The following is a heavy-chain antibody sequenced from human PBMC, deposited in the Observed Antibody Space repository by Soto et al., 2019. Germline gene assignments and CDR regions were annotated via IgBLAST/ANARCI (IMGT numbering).Heavy chain of an antibody. CDR2: IYYSGST. J-gene: IGHJ4*02. Sequence: SETLSLTCTVSGGSISSYYWSWIRQPPGKGLEWIGYIYYSGSTNYNPSLKSRVTISVDTSKNQFSLKLSSVTAADTAVYYCARVMVGGSGSYPSGDIDYWGQGTLVTVSS. CDR3: ARVMVGGSGSYPSGDIDY. D-gene: IGHD3-10*01. V-gene: IGHV4-59*01. CDR1: GGSISSYY.